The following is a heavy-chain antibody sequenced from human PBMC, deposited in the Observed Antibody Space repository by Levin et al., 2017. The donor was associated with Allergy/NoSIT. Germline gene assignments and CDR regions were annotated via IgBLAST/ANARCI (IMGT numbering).Heavy chain of an antibody. D-gene: IGHD6-13*01. CDR3: AGDRIAAAGSWVPMDV. Sequence: SQTLSLTCTVSGGSISSYYWSWIRQPPGKGLEWIGYIYYSGSTNYNPSLKSRVTISVYTSKNQFSLKLSSVTAADAAVYYCAGDRIAAAGSWVPMDVWGKGTTVTVSS. V-gene: IGHV4-59*01. CDR2: IYYSGST. J-gene: IGHJ6*04. CDR1: GGSISSYY.